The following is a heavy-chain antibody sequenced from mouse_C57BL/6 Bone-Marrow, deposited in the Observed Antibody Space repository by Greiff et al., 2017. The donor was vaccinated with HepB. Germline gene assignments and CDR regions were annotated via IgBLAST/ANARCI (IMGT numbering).Heavy chain of an antibody. Sequence: VQLQQSGPELVKPGASVKISCKASGYSFTDYNMNWVKQSNGKSLEWIGVINPNYGTTSYNQKFKGKATLTVDQSSSTAYMQLNSLTSEDSAVYYCAREADSSGYQAWFAYWGQGTLVTVSA. CDR2: INPNYGTT. CDR3: AREADSSGYQAWFAY. D-gene: IGHD3-2*02. V-gene: IGHV1-39*01. J-gene: IGHJ3*01. CDR1: GYSFTDYN.